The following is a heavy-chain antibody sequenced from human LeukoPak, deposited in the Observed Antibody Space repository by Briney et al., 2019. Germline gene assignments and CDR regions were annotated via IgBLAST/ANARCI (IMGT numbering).Heavy chain of an antibody. D-gene: IGHD3-16*01. Sequence: SETLSLTCTVSGGSISSYYWSWIRQPPGKGLEWIGYIYYSGSTNYNPSLKSRVTISVDTSKNQFSLKLSSVTAADTAVYYCARAAAIRGGFIWFDPWGQGTLVTVSS. CDR1: GGSISSYY. CDR2: IYYSGST. V-gene: IGHV4-59*01. J-gene: IGHJ5*02. CDR3: ARAAAIRGGFIWFDP.